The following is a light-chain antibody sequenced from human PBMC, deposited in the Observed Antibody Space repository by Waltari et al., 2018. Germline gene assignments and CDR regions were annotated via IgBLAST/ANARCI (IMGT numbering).Light chain of an antibody. V-gene: IGKV1-NL1*01. CDR1: QDISNS. J-gene: IGKJ2*01. CDR3: QQYYSTPT. CDR2: AAS. Sequence: DIQMTQSPSSLSASVGDRVTITCRASQDISNSLAWYQQKPGKAPKLLLYAASRLESGVPSRFSRSGSRTDYTLTIISLQPQDFATYYCQQYYSTPTFGQGTKLEI.